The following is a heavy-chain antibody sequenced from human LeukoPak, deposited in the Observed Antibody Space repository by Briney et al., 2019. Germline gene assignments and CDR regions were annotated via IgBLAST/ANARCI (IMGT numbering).Heavy chain of an antibody. J-gene: IGHJ4*02. D-gene: IGHD4-17*01. CDR3: ARCEALDYGDYQYYFDY. Sequence: SETLSLTCIVSGGSISSGGYYWSWIRQHPGKGLEWIGYIYYSGSTYYNPSLKSRVTISVDTSKNQFSLKLSSVTAADTAVYYCARCEALDYGDYQYYFDYWGQGTLVTVSS. CDR1: GGSISSGGYY. CDR2: IYYSGST. V-gene: IGHV4-31*03.